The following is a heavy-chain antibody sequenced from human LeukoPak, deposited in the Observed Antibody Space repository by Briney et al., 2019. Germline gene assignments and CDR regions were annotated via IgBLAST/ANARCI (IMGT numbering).Heavy chain of an antibody. J-gene: IGHJ5*02. Sequence: PSETLSLTCTVSGYSISSGYFWGWIRQPPGKGLEWIGTIYNSGSTYYNASLESRVTISVDTSENQFSLKLSSVTAADTAVYYCARAYSSSWYFNWFDPWGQGTLVTVSS. CDR1: GYSISSGYF. D-gene: IGHD6-13*01. CDR2: IYNSGST. CDR3: ARAYSSSWYFNWFDP. V-gene: IGHV4-38-2*02.